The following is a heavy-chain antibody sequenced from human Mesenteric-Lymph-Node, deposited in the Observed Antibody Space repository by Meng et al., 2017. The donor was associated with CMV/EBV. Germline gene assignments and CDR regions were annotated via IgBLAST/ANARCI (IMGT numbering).Heavy chain of an antibody. CDR2: ISSSGSTI. J-gene: IGHJ4*02. CDR3: TKGHGPYSNSLVDY. CDR1: GFTFSDYY. Sequence: GGSLRLSCAASGFTFSDYYMSWIRQAPGKGLEWVSYISSSGSTIYYADSVKGRFTISRDNAKNSLYLQMNSLRAEDTALYYCTKGHGPYSNSLVDYWGQGTLVTVSS. D-gene: IGHD6-6*01. V-gene: IGHV3-11*01.